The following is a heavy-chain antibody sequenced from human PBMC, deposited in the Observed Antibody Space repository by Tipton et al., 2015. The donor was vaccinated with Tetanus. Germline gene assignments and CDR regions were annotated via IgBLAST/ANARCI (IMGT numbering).Heavy chain of an antibody. Sequence: QSGAEVKKPGASVKVSCKASGYTFTSYDINWVRQATGQGLEWMGWMNPNSGNTGYAQKFQGRVTMTRNTSISTAYMELSSLRSEDTAVYYCARARTRGGSYRGYSFDYWGQGTLVTVSS. CDR1: GYTFTSYD. V-gene: IGHV1-8*01. CDR3: ARARTRGGSYRGYSFDY. J-gene: IGHJ4*02. CDR2: MNPNSGNT. D-gene: IGHD1-26*01.